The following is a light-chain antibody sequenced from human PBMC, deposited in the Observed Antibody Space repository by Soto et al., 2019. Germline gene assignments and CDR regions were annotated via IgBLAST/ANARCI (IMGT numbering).Light chain of an antibody. Sequence: DIQMTQSPSSLSASVGDRVTITCRASQSISSYLNWYQQKPGKAPKLLIYAASSLQSGVPSRFSGSGSRTDFTLTISSLQPEDFETYYCQQSYSTPGTFGQGTKREIK. CDR3: QQSYSTPGT. CDR2: AAS. V-gene: IGKV1-39*01. J-gene: IGKJ2*02. CDR1: QSISSY.